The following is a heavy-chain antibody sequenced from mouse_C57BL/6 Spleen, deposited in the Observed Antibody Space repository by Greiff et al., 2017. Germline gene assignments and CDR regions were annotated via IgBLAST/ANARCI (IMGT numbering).Heavy chain of an antibody. CDR1: GYTFTSYT. CDR3: ARGGDYYGSSGAMDY. V-gene: IGHV1-4*01. D-gene: IGHD1-1*01. CDR2: INPSSGYT. Sequence: VQLQESGAELARPGASVKMSCKASGYTFTSYTMHWVKQRPGQGLEWIGYINPSSGYTKYNQKFKDKATLTADKSSSTAYMQLSSLTSEDSAVYYCARGGDYYGSSGAMDYWGQGTSVTVSS. J-gene: IGHJ4*01.